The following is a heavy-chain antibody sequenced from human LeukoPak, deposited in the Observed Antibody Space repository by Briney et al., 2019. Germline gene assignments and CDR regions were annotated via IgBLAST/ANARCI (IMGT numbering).Heavy chain of an antibody. D-gene: IGHD6-19*01. CDR1: GGSISSYY. CDR3: ARVSPIAVAGLLFDY. CDR2: IYYSGST. Sequence: SETLSLTCTVSGGSISSYYWSWIRQPPGKGLEWIGYIYYSGSTNYNPSLKSRVTISVDTSKNQFSLKLSSVTAADTAVYYCARVSPIAVAGLLFDYWGQGTLVTVSS. J-gene: IGHJ4*02. V-gene: IGHV4-59*01.